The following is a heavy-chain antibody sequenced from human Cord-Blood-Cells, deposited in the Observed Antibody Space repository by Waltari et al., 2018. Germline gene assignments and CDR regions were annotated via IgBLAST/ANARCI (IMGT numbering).Heavy chain of an antibody. Sequence: QVQLVQSGAEVKTPGASVKVSCKASGYTCTSYDINWVRQATGQGLEWKGWMNPNSGNTGYAQKFQGRVTMTRNTSISTAYMELSSLRSEDTAVYYCARGPYGSGSYAFDIWGQGTMVTVSS. J-gene: IGHJ3*02. CDR1: GYTCTSYD. D-gene: IGHD3-10*01. V-gene: IGHV1-8*01. CDR2: MNPNSGNT. CDR3: ARGPYGSGSYAFDI.